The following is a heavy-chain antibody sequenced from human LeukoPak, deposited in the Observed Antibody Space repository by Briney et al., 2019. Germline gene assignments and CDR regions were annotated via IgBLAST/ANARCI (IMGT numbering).Heavy chain of an antibody. CDR2: IYYSKNT. CDR3: VSPRGFSYGYFDY. D-gene: IGHD5-18*01. CDR1: GGSISSSSAY. J-gene: IGHJ4*02. V-gene: IGHV4-39*01. Sequence: KPSETLSLTCTVSGGSISSSSAYWGWLRQPPGKGLEWIGSIYYSKNTYYNPSLKCRVTISADTSKNQFSLTLGSVSATDTAVYYCVSPRGFSYGYFDYWGQGTLVTVSS.